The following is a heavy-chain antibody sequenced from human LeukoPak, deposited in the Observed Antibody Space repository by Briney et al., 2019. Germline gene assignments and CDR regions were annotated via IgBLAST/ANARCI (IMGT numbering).Heavy chain of an antibody. CDR1: GYSFTSYY. J-gene: IGHJ4*02. Sequence: ASVKVSCKASGYSFTSYYIHWVRQAPGQGLEWMGWINPNSGGTNNAQKFQGRVTMTRDTSISKTYMEVRRLRDEEAAVYYWARVDNTFGRVLENAVDYWGQGTLVTVSS. V-gene: IGHV1-2*02. D-gene: IGHD3-16*02. CDR3: ARVDNTFGRVLENAVDY. CDR2: INPNSGGT.